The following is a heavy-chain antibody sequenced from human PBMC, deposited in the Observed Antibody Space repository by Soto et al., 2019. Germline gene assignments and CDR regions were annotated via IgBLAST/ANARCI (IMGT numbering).Heavy chain of an antibody. Sequence: EVQLVESGGGWVQPGGSLRLSCAASGFTFSSCSMNGVRQAPGKGLEWVSYISSSSSTIYYADSVKHRFTISRDNAQQSQYQQMQSLRDGDTAVYYCARVNVVTATEYWGQCTLVTVSS. CDR1: GFTFSSCS. V-gene: IGHV3-48*02. CDR3: ARVNVVTATEY. J-gene: IGHJ1*01. D-gene: IGHD2-21*02. CDR2: ISSSSSTI.